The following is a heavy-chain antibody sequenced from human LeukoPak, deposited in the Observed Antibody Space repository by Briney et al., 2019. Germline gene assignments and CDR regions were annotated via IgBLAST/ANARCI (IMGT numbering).Heavy chain of an antibody. CDR2: IYHSGST. CDR3: ARDRITGSYYYDSSAPPNAFDI. Sequence: GSLRLSCVASGFTVSSNYMSWVRQPPGKGLEWIGEIYHSGSTNYNPSLKSRVTISVDKSKNQFSLKLSSVTAADTAVYYCARDRITGSYYYDSSAPPNAFDIWGQGTMVTVSS. CDR1: GFTVSSNY. V-gene: IGHV4-4*02. J-gene: IGHJ3*02. D-gene: IGHD3-22*01.